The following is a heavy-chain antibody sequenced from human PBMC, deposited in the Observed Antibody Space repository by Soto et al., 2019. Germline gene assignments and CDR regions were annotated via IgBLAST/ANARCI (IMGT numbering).Heavy chain of an antibody. CDR2: ISAYNGNT. D-gene: IGHD1-26*01. J-gene: IGHJ4*02. CDR3: GRDVGWELLRGKNDY. CDR1: GYTFTSYG. Sequence: QVQLVQSGAEVKKPGASVKVSCKASGYTFTSYGISWVRQAPGQGLEWMGWISAYNGNTNYAQKLQGRVTMTTDTSRSTGYMERRGHRSADTAVYYGGRDVGWELLRGKNDYWGQGTLVTVSS. V-gene: IGHV1-18*01.